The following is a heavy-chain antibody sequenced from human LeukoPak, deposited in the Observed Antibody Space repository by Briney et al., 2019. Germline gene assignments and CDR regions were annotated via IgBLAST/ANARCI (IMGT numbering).Heavy chain of an antibody. CDR3: ARRYQPYMWGMDV. J-gene: IGHJ6*02. CDR1: GGSISSGDYY. D-gene: IGHD2-2*01. Sequence: SQTLSLTCTVSGGSISSGDYYWSWIRQPPGEGLEWIGYIYYSGSTYYNPSLKSRVTISVDTSKNQFSLKLSSVTAADTAVYYCARRYQPYMWGMDVWGQGTTVTVSS. CDR2: IYYSGST. V-gene: IGHV4-30-4*01.